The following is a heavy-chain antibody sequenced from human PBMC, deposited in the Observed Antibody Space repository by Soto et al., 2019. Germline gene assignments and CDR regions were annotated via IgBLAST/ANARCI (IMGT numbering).Heavy chain of an antibody. CDR2: IYYSGST. V-gene: IGHV4-30-4*01. J-gene: IGHJ5*02. CDR1: GGSISSGDYY. D-gene: IGHD3-22*01. Sequence: QVQLQESGPGLVKPSQTLSLTCTVSGGSISSGDYYWSWIRQPPGKGLEWIGYIYYSGSTYYNPSLKSRVTISVDTCKNHVTLKLSSVTAADTSVYYCARVKYDSSGRNWFDPCVQGTLVTVSS. CDR3: ARVKYDSSGRNWFDP.